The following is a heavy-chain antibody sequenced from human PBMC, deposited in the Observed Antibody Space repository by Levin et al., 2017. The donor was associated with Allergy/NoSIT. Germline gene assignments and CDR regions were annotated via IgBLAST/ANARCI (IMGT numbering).Heavy chain of an antibody. D-gene: IGHD6-19*01. CDR1: GFTFSDRW. CDR2: IKEETAEG. Sequence: GGSLRLSCAVSGFTFSDRWMSWVRQTPEKGLECVASIKEETAEGHYADSVKGRFTITSDSAKKSLYLQMTSLTVDDTGLYYCARGTTDSSGGFYWGQGTPVTVSS. J-gene: IGHJ4*02. CDR3: ARGTTDSSGGFY. V-gene: IGHV3-7*01.